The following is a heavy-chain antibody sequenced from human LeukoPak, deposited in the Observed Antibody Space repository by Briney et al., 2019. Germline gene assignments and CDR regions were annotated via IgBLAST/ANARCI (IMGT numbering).Heavy chain of an antibody. CDR1: GFTFSSYS. CDR2: ISSSSSYI. V-gene: IGHV3-21*01. D-gene: IGHD4-17*01. Sequence: GGSLRLSCAASGFTFSSYSMNWVRQAPGKGLEWVSSISSSSSYIYYADSVKGRFTISRDNAKNSLYPQMNSLRAEDTAVYYCARDQTYDYGDPSYWGQGTLVTVSS. J-gene: IGHJ4*02. CDR3: ARDQTYDYGDPSY.